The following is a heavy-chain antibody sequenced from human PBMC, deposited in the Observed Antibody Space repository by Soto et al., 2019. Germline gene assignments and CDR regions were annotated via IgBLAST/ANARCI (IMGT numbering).Heavy chain of an antibody. CDR2: IRVSGGST. D-gene: IGHD3-22*01. V-gene: IGHV3-23*01. J-gene: IGHJ4*02. CDR1: GFTFRNYA. Sequence: PGGSLRLSCADSGFTFRNYAMNWVRQAPGKGLEWVSGIRVSGGSTYYADSVKGRFTVSRDNSKNTVFLQMNSLRAEDTAVYFCTKGMYYYDSSGYRLFDYWGQGTLVTVSS. CDR3: TKGMYYYDSSGYRLFDY.